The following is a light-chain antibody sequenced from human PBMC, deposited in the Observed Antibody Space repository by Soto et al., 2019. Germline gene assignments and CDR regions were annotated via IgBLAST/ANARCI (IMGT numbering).Light chain of an antibody. Sequence: EIVMTQSPATLSVSPGERATLSCRASQRVSSNLAWYQQKPGQAPRLLIYGASTRATGIPARFSGSGSGTEFTLTISSLQSEDCAVYYCQQYNNWPRTFGQGTKLEIK. J-gene: IGKJ2*01. V-gene: IGKV3-15*01. CDR3: QQYNNWPRT. CDR1: QRVSSN. CDR2: GAS.